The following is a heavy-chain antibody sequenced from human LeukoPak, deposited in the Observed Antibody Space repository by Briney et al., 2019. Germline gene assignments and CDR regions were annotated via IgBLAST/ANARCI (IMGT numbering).Heavy chain of an antibody. Sequence: SETLSLTCTVSGGSISSYYWSWIRQPPGEGLEWIGYIYYSGSTNYNPSLKSRVTISVDTSKNQFSLKLTSVTAAETAVYYCARGRITMIVVVTTKGSRYFDYWGQGTLVTVSS. D-gene: IGHD3-22*01. CDR3: ARGRITMIVVVTTKGSRYFDY. CDR1: GGSISSYY. CDR2: IYYSGST. V-gene: IGHV4-59*12. J-gene: IGHJ4*02.